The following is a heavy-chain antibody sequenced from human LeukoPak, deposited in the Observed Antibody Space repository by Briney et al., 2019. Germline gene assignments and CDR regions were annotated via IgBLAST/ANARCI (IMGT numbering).Heavy chain of an antibody. CDR1: GGSIGSFY. D-gene: IGHD3-22*01. Sequence: PSETLSLTCTVSGGSIGSFYWTWIRQPPGKGLEWIGYIYSSGTTNYNPSLKSRVTISVDTSKNQFSLKLSSVTAADTAVYYCARGAMIVVVITDSYNWFDPWGQGTLVTVSS. V-gene: IGHV4-59*01. J-gene: IGHJ5*02. CDR3: ARGAMIVVVITDSYNWFDP. CDR2: IYSSGTT.